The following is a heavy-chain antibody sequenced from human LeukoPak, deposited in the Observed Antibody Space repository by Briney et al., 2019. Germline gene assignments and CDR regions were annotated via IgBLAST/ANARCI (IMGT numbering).Heavy chain of an antibody. D-gene: IGHD3-10*01. J-gene: IGHJ4*02. CDR2: IYSDGSST. V-gene: IGHV3-74*01. CDR1: GFTFSSHW. Sequence: GGSLRLSCAASGFTFSSHWMHWVRQAPGKGLVWVSRIYSDGSSTSYADSVKGRFTISRDNAKNTLYLRMNSLRAEDTAVYYCARGPPYGSGSYYPGDYWGQGTLVTVSS. CDR3: ARGPPYGSGSYYPGDY.